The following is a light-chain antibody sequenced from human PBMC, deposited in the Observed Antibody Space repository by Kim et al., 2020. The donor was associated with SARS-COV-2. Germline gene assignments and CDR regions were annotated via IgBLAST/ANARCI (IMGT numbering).Light chain of an antibody. Sequence: SYELTQPLSVSVAPGQTARITCEGKNIGNKNVHWYQQESGQAPVLVISKDSTRPSGIPDRFSGSNSGNTATLTISRAQASDEADYYCQVWDISAVIFGGGTRLTVL. CDR2: KDS. CDR3: QVWDISAVI. J-gene: IGLJ2*01. CDR1: NIGNKN. V-gene: IGLV3-9*01.